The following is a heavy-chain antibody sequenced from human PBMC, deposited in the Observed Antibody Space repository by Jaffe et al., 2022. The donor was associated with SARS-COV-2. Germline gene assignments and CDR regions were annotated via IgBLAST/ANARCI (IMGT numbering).Heavy chain of an antibody. J-gene: IGHJ4*02. CDR1: GASISSGTYY. V-gene: IGHV4-39*01. Sequence: QLQLQESGPGLVKPSETLSLTCTVSGASISSGTYYWGWIRQPPGRGLEWIGSIYYSGATYYNPSLKSRVTISVDTSKNQFSLKLSSVTAADTAVYYCARHFTPSSISPYFHYWGQGTLVTVSS. CDR2: IYYSGAT. D-gene: IGHD3-3*02. CDR3: ARHFTPSSISPYFHY.